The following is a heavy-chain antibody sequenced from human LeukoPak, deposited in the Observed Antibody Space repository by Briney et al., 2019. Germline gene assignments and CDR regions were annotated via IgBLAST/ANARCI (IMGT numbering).Heavy chain of an antibody. CDR1: GGTFINYV. CDR2: IILSFGTA. Sequence: SVPVSFQASGGTFINYVISGVRPPPAQGVEWVGGIILSFGTANYAQKFQGRVPNTTDESTSTAYMELSTLRSEATAVYYGARGTNTHGYGQFDYWGQGTLVTVSS. CDR3: ARGTNTHGYGQFDY. V-gene: IGHV1-69*05. D-gene: IGHD5-12*01. J-gene: IGHJ4*02.